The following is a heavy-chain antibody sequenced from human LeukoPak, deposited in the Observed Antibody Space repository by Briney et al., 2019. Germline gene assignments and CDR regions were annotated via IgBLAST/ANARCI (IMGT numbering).Heavy chain of an antibody. CDR1: GGSISSSSYY. Sequence: SETLSLTCTVSGGSISSSSYYWGWIRQPPGKGLEWIGSIYYTGSTYSNPSLKSRVTISVDTSKNQFSLKLSSVTAADTAVYYCARLHYGGNYGYYYYYMDVWGKGTTVTISS. J-gene: IGHJ6*03. CDR3: ARLHYGGNYGYYYYYMDV. V-gene: IGHV4-39*01. D-gene: IGHD4-23*01. CDR2: IYYTGST.